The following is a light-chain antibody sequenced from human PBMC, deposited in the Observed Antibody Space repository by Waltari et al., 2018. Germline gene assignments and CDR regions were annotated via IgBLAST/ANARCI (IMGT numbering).Light chain of an antibody. Sequence: QAVVTQEPSLPVSPGGTVTPTCGSSTGAVTSGLLPYWSQQKPDQAPRTPICDTTTTPSRTPARFSGSLLGGKAALTLSGAQPEDEAEYYCLLSYGNYVVFGGGTQLTVL. CDR3: LLSYGNYVV. CDR2: DTT. CDR1: TGAVTSGLL. J-gene: IGLJ7*01. V-gene: IGLV7-46*01.